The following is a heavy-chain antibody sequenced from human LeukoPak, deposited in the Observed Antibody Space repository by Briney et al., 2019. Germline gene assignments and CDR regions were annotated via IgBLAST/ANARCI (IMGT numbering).Heavy chain of an antibody. CDR1: GFTFSSYG. D-gene: IGHD2-8*01. J-gene: IGHJ4*02. CDR3: AKDPDCTSGICYTFFDY. Sequence: GGSLRLSCAASGFTFSSYGMHWVRQAPGQGLEWVAVISYDGSNKYYADSVKGRFTISRDNSKNTLYLQMNSLRAEDTAVYYCAKDPDCTSGICYTFFDYWGQGTLVTVSS. V-gene: IGHV3-30*18. CDR2: ISYDGSNK.